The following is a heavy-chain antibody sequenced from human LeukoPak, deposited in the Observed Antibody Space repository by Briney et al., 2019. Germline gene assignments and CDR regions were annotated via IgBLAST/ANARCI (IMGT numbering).Heavy chain of an antibody. V-gene: IGHV3-23*01. J-gene: IGHJ3*02. CDR3: STLRGADAFEI. CDR1: GFTFSSYT. CDR2: VSGSSGST. D-gene: IGHD3-16*01. Sequence: GGSLRHSCAASGFTFSSYTMSWVRKAPGKGLEWVSAVSGSSGSTYYADSVKGRFTISRDNSKNTVYLQMNSLRAEDTAVYYCSTLRGADAFEIWGQGTMVTVSS.